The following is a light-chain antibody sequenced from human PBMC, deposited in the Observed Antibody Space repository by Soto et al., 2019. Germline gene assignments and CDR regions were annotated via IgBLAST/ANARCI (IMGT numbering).Light chain of an antibody. J-gene: IGLJ3*02. V-gene: IGLV1-40*01. CDR3: QSYDSRLSGWV. CDR1: SSNIGAGYD. Sequence: QAVVTQPPSVSGAPGQRVTISCTGSSSNIGAGYDVHWYQQLPGTAPKLLIFGNNNRPSGVPDRFSGSKSGTSASLAITGLQAEDEADYYCQSYDSRLSGWVFRGGTKLTVL. CDR2: GNN.